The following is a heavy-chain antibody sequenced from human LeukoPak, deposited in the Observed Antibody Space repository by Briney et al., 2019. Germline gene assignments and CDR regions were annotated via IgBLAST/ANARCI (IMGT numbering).Heavy chain of an antibody. CDR1: GFTFSSYA. J-gene: IGHJ4*02. Sequence: GGSLILSCAASGFTFSSYAMHWVRQAPGKGLEWVAVISYDGSNKYYADSVKGRFTISRDNSKNTLYLQMNSLRAEDTAVYYCSWGSTYFDYWGQGTLVTVSS. CDR2: ISYDGSNK. D-gene: IGHD7-27*01. V-gene: IGHV3-30-3*01. CDR3: SWGSTYFDY.